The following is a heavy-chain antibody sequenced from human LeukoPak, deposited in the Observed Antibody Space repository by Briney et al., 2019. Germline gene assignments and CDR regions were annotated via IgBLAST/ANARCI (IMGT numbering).Heavy chain of an antibody. CDR3: ARDNRYDSGSYYSYYNMDV. V-gene: IGHV4-61*02. CDR1: GGSINSGSYY. Sequence: SETLSLTCTVSGGSINSGSYYWSWIRQPAGKGLEWIGRIYTSGSTNYNPSLKSRVTISGDTSKNQFSLKLSSVTVADTAVYYCARDNRYDSGSYYSYYNMDVWGQGTTVTVSS. J-gene: IGHJ6*02. CDR2: IYTSGST. D-gene: IGHD3-10*01.